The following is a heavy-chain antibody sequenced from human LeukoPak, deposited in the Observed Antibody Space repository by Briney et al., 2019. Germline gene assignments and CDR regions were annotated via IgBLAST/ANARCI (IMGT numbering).Heavy chain of an antibody. CDR3: AKTAGRSFQH. CDR2: IYSGTTT. Sequence: GGSLRLSCAASGFTVSSNYMSWVRQAPGKGLEWVSVIYSGTTTYYADSAKGRFTISRDNSKNTLYLQMNSLRAEDTAVYYCAKTAGRSFQHWGQGTLVTVSS. D-gene: IGHD6-19*01. CDR1: GFTVSSNY. V-gene: IGHV3-53*01. J-gene: IGHJ1*01.